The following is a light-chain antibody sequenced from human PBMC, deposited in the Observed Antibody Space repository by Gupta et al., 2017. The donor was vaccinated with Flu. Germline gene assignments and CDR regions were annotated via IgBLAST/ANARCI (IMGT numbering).Light chain of an antibody. J-gene: IGKJ1*01. CDR2: KAT. V-gene: IGKV1-5*03. CDR1: QSINNW. Sequence: GDRVTITCRASQSINNWLAWYQQKPGKAPKLLIYKATNLESGVPLRFRGTVSGTEFTLTIFSLQPDDFATYYCQQYNSYSPTFGQGTKVEIK. CDR3: QQYNSYSPT.